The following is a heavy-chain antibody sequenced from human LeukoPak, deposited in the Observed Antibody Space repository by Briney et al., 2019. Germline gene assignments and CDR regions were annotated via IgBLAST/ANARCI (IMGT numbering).Heavy chain of an antibody. J-gene: IGHJ4*02. CDR2: IDQSGGYI. D-gene: IGHD1-14*01. CDR1: GFTFSSYG. Sequence: GGSLRLSCAASGFTFSSYGMHWVRQAPAKGLEWVAGIDQSGGYIHYADSVKGRFTISRDNSKNTLHLQMSSLRAEDTAVYYCAKDYRGSGEVGETGPLDYWGQGTLVTVSS. CDR3: AKDYRGSGEVGETGPLDY. V-gene: IGHV3-23*01.